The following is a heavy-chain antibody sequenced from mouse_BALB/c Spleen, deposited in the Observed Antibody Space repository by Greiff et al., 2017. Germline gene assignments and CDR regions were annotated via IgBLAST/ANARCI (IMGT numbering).Heavy chain of an antibody. J-gene: IGHJ4*01. D-gene: IGHD1-1*01. CDR2: IRNKANGYTT. Sequence: EVQVVESGGGLVQPGGSLRLSCATSGFTFTDYYMSWVRQPPGKALEWLGFIRNKANGYTTEYSASVKGRFTISRDNSQSILYLQMNTLRAEDSATYYCARGYGSSFPYAMDYWGQGTSVTVSS. V-gene: IGHV7-3*02. CDR3: ARGYGSSFPYAMDY. CDR1: GFTFTDYY.